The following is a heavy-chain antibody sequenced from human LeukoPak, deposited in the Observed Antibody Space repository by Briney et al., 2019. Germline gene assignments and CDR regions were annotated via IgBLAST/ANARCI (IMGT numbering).Heavy chain of an antibody. CDR3: ARADYGDYSLPA. CDR2: IYYSGST. Sequence: SQTLSLTCTVSGGSISSGGYYWSWIRQHQGKGLVWIGYIYYSGSTYYNPSLKSRVTISVDTSKNQFSLKLSSVTAADTAVYYCARADYGDYSLPAWGQGTLVTVSS. CDR1: GGSISSGGYY. D-gene: IGHD4-17*01. J-gene: IGHJ5*02. V-gene: IGHV4-31*03.